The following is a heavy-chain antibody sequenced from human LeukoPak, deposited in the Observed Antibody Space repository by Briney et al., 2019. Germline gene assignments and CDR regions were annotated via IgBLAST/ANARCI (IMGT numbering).Heavy chain of an antibody. Sequence: GGSLRLSCAASGFTFSSYAMSWVRQAPGKGLEWVSAISGSGGSTYYADSVKGRFTISRDNSKNTLYLQMNSLRAEDTAVYYCAKEYIWFGESSTDAFDIWGQGTMVTVSS. CDR1: GFTFSSYA. V-gene: IGHV3-23*01. CDR2: ISGSGGST. D-gene: IGHD3-10*01. J-gene: IGHJ3*02. CDR3: AKEYIWFGESSTDAFDI.